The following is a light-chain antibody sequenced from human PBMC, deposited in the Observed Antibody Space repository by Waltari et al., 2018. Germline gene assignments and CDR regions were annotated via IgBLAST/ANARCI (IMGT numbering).Light chain of an antibody. CDR2: DGS. CDR1: SSDVGSYNL. CDR3: CSYADSSTLV. J-gene: IGLJ3*02. V-gene: IGLV2-23*01. Sequence: QSALTQPASVSGFPGQSITISCTGTSSDVGSYNLVSWYQQYPGKAPKLMIYDGSKRPSGVSNRRSGSKSGNTASLTISVLQAEDEADYYCCSYADSSTLVFGGGTKLTVL.